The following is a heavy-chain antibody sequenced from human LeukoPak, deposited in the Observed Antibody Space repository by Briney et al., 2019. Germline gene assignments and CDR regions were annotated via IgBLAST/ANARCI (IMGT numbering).Heavy chain of an antibody. J-gene: IGHJ6*02. Sequence: PSETLSLTCTVSGASISSTTHYWSWIRQHPGKGLEWIGYIYYSGGTYYNPSLKSRVTISVDTSKNQFSLKLSSVTAADTAVYYCARDSSSGWTSGYYYGMDVWGQGTTVTVSS. CDR3: ARDSSSGWTSGYYYGMDV. CDR1: GASISSTTHY. V-gene: IGHV4-31*03. D-gene: IGHD6-19*01. CDR2: IYYSGGT.